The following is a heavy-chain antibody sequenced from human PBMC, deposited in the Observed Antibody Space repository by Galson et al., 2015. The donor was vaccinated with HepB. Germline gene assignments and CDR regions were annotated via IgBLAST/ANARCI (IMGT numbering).Heavy chain of an antibody. Sequence: SLRLSCAASGFTFSSYGMHWVRQAPGKGLEWVAVISYDGSNKYYADSVKGRFTISRDNSKNTLYLQMNSLRAEDTAVYYCARDLASGIPRIPQYWGQGTLVTVSS. J-gene: IGHJ4*02. CDR3: ARDLASGIPRIPQY. D-gene: IGHD1-14*01. V-gene: IGHV3-30*03. CDR1: GFTFSSYG. CDR2: ISYDGSNK.